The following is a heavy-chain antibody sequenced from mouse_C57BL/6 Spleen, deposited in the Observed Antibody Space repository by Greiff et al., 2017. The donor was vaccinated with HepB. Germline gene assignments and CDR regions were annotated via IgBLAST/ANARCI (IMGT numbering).Heavy chain of an antibody. V-gene: IGHV1-76*01. J-gene: IGHJ1*03. CDR3: ARRATGQEYFDV. CDR1: GYTFTDYY. CDR2: IYPGSGNT. Sequence: QVHVKQSGAELVRPGASVKLSCKASGYTFTDYYINWVKQRPGQGLEWIARIYPGSGNTYYNEKFKGKATLTAEKSSSTAYMQLSSLTSEDSAVYCCARRATGQEYFDVWGTGTTVTVAS. D-gene: IGHD3-1*01.